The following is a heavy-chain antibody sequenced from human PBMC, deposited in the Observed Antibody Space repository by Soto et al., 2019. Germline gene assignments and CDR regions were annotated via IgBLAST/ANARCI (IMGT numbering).Heavy chain of an antibody. CDR2: IPSRGRP. CDR3: ARDGYIGYDFGP. D-gene: IGHD5-12*01. Sequence: QVQLRESGPGLVKPSQTLSLTCSVSGASVAGGSYYWSWVRQPPGKGLEWIGYIPSRGRPFYNPSLTSRGPTSADTSKNQLSLQLTSVTAADTPVYYCARDGYIGYDFGPWGQGTLVTVSS. J-gene: IGHJ5*02. V-gene: IGHV4-30-4*01. CDR1: GASVAGGSYY.